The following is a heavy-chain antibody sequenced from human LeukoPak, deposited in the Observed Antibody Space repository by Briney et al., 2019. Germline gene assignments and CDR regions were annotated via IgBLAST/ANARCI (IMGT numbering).Heavy chain of an antibody. J-gene: IGHJ6*02. Sequence: GGSLRLSCAASGFTFSSYAMSWVRQAPGXGXXXXXXXXXXXGSAHYADSVKGRFTISRDNSKNTLYLQMNSLRAEDTAVYYCANGIAVAGLTEVYYYYGMDLWGQGTTVTVSS. D-gene: IGHD6-19*01. CDR3: ANGIAVAGLTEVYYYYGMDL. CDR2: XXXXXGSA. CDR1: GFTFSSYA. V-gene: IGHV3-23*01.